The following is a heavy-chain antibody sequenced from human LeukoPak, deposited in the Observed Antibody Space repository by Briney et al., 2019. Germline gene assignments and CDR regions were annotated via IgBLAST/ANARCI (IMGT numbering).Heavy chain of an antibody. Sequence: PSETLSLTCAVYGGSSSGYYWSWIRQPPGKGLEWIGEINHSGSTNYNPSLKSRVTISVDTSKNQFSLKLSSVTAADTAVYYCARVFYYGSGSHDYWGQGTLVTVSS. CDR1: GGSSSGYY. J-gene: IGHJ4*02. V-gene: IGHV4-34*01. D-gene: IGHD3-10*01. CDR3: ARVFYYGSGSHDY. CDR2: INHSGST.